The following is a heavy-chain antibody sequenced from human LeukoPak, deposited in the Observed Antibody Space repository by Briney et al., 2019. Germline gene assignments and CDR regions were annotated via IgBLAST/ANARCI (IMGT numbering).Heavy chain of an antibody. CDR1: GFTFSSYD. V-gene: IGHV3-13*01. CDR3: ARAPRPGILTGYYRDYYYYGMDV. J-gene: IGHJ6*02. D-gene: IGHD3-9*01. Sequence: GGSLRLSCAASGFTFSSYDMHWVRQATGKGLEWVSAIGTAGDTYYPGSVKGRFTISRENAKNSLYLQMNSLRAGDTAVYYCARAPRPGILTGYYRDYYYYGMDVWGQGTTVTVSS. CDR2: IGTAGDT.